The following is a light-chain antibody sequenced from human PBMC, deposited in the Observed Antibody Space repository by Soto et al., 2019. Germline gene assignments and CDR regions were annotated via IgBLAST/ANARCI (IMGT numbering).Light chain of an antibody. V-gene: IGKV3-15*01. J-gene: IGKJ1*01. CDR1: QSVSSI. Sequence: EIVMTQSPATLSVSPWERATLSCRASQSVSSIFAWYQQKPGQAPTLLIYGASTRATGIPARCSGSGSGTEFTLTISSLQSEDFATYYCQQYKSFWTFGQGTKVDIK. CDR2: GAS. CDR3: QQYKSFWT.